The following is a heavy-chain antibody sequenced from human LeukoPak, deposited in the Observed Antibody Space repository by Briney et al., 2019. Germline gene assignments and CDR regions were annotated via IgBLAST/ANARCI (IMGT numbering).Heavy chain of an antibody. Sequence: SETLSLTCTVSGGSISSYYWSWIRQPPGKGLELIGYIYFSGSTNYNPSLKSRVTISVDTSKNQFSLKLSSVTAADTAVYYCASGHYYGSGSYFGWFDPWGQGTLVTVSS. CDR2: IYFSGST. V-gene: IGHV4-59*08. CDR1: GGSISSYY. CDR3: ASGHYYGSGSYFGWFDP. D-gene: IGHD3-10*01. J-gene: IGHJ5*02.